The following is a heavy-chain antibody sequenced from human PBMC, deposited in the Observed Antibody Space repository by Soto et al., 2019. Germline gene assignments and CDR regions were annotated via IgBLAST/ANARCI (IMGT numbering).Heavy chain of an antibody. J-gene: IGHJ4*02. D-gene: IGHD1-26*01. CDR2: IYYSGST. CDR1: VGSVSIGSYY. Sequence: SETLSLTCTFSVGSVSIGSYYWSWIRQPPGKGLEWIGYIYYSGSTNYNPSLKSRVTISVDTSKNQFSLKLSSVTAADTAVYYCARVQVGDRTGYIDYWGQGTMVTVSS. CDR3: ARVQVGDRTGYIDY. V-gene: IGHV4-61*01.